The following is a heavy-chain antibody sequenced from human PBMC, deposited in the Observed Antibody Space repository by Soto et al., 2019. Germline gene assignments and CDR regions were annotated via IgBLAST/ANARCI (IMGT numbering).Heavy chain of an antibody. CDR2: ISSDGSNK. J-gene: IGHJ4*02. D-gene: IGHD6-13*01. V-gene: IGHV3-30-3*01. CDR1: GFAFSSFP. CDR3: TRAPASSWHTFDY. Sequence: PGGSLRLSCAASGFAFSSFPMHWVRQAPGKGLEWVARISSDGSNKYYADSVKGRFTISRDNSKNTLYLQMNSLRGEDTAVYYCTRAPASSWHTFDYWGQGTLVTVSS.